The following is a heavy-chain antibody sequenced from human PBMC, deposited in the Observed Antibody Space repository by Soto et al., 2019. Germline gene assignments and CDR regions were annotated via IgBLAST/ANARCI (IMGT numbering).Heavy chain of an antibody. V-gene: IGHV3-23*01. CDR2: ISGSGGST. Sequence: VGPMRLPNAASGFTISSHAMSWVSKAQGKGLEWVSAISGSGGSTYYADSVKGRFTISRDNSKNTLYLQMNSLRAEDTAVYYCAKDPELRYYYMDVWGKGTTVTVSS. J-gene: IGHJ6*03. CDR1: GFTISSHA. CDR3: AKDPELRYYYMDV. D-gene: IGHD1-7*01.